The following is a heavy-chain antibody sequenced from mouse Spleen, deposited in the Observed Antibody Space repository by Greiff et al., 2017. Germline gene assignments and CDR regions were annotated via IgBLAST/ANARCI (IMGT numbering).Heavy chain of an antibody. D-gene: IGHD2-3*01. Sequence: DVKLVESGGGLVKLGGSLKLSCAASGFTFSSYAMSWVRQTPEKRLEWVATISSGGGNTYYPDSVKGRFTISRDNAKNTLYLQMSSLKSEDTAMYYCASFYDGYSHWYFDVWGAGTTVTVSS. CDR1: GFTFSSYA. CDR2: ISSGGGNT. V-gene: IGHV5-9*04. J-gene: IGHJ1*01. CDR3: ASFYDGYSHWYFDV.